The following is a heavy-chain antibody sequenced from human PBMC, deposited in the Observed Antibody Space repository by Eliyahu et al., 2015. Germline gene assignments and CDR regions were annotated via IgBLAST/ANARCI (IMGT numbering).Heavy chain of an antibody. J-gene: IGHJ6*02. Sequence: LSCAASGFTFSDYYMSWIRQAPGKGLEWVSYISSSGSSIYYADSVKGRFTISRDNAKNSLFLQMNSLRAEDTALFYCARVSSRGPKYYYYGMDVWGQGTTVTVSS. CDR1: GFTFSDYY. D-gene: IGHD2-2*01. V-gene: IGHV3-11*01. CDR3: ARVSSRGPKYYYYGMDV. CDR2: ISSSGSSI.